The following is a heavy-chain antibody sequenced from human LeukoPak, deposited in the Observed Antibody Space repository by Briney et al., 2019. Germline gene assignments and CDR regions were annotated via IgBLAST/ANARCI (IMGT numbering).Heavy chain of an antibody. Sequence: SETLSLTCTVSGSSISSYYWSWIRQPPGKGLEWVGYIYYSGSTNYNPSLKSRVTISVDTSKNQFSLKLSSVTAADTAVYYCAREPFYDILTGYYSVDIWGQGTMVTVSS. D-gene: IGHD3-9*01. V-gene: IGHV4-59*01. J-gene: IGHJ3*02. CDR2: IYYSGST. CDR1: GSSISSYY. CDR3: AREPFYDILTGYYSVDI.